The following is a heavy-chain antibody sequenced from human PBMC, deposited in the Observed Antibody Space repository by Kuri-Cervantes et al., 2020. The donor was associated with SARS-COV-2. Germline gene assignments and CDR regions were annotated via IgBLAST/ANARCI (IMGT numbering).Heavy chain of an antibody. D-gene: IGHD3-22*01. CDR2: IDGYSPYT. V-gene: IGHV3-21*01. CDR1: GFPFSDYR. J-gene: IGHJ4*02. CDR3: TTSMIVSAAHYFDY. Sequence: GGSLRLSCAASGFPFSDYRVNWIRQSPGKGLEWVSCIDGYSPYTHYADSVRGRFTISRDNAKSSVFLQMNSLRAEDTAVYYCTTSMIVSAAHYFDYWGQGILVTVSS.